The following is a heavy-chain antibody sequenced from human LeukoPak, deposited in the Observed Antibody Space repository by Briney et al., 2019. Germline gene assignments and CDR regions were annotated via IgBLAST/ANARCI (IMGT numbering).Heavy chain of an antibody. CDR1: GFTFSSYN. V-gene: IGHV3-48*01. J-gene: IGHJ6*03. Sequence: GGSLRLSCAASGFTFSSYNMNWVRQAPGKGLEWVSYISSSSTTIYYADSVKGRFTISRDNAKNSLYLQMNCPRAEDTAVYYCARVDSNSYYYYYYYMDVWGKGTTVTVSS. CDR3: ARVDSNSYYYYYYYMDV. CDR2: ISSSSTTI. D-gene: IGHD2/OR15-2a*01.